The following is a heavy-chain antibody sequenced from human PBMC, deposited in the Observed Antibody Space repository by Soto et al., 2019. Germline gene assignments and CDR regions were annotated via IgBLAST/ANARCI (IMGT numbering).Heavy chain of an antibody. Sequence: ASVKVSCKVSGYTLTELSMHWVRQAPGKGLEWMGGFDPEDGETIYAQKFQGRVTMTRNTSISTAYMELSSLRSEDTAVYYCARGGYSYGDYYYYGMDVWGQGTTVTVSS. CDR3: ARGGYSYGDYYYYGMDV. D-gene: IGHD5-18*01. CDR1: GYTLTELS. CDR2: FDPEDGET. J-gene: IGHJ6*02. V-gene: IGHV1-24*01.